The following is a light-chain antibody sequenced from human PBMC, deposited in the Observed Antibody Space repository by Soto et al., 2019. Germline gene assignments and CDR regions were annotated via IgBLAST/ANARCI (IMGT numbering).Light chain of an antibody. V-gene: IGLV2-23*03. CDR3: CSYAGSRTFEV. CDR1: SSDVGSYNL. Sequence: QSALTQPASVSGSPGQSITISCTGTSSDVGSYNLVSWYQQHPGKAPKLMIYEGSKRPSVVSNRFSGSKSGNTASLTISGLQAEDEADYYCCSYAGSRTFEVVVGGTLLTVL. CDR2: EGS. J-gene: IGLJ2*01.